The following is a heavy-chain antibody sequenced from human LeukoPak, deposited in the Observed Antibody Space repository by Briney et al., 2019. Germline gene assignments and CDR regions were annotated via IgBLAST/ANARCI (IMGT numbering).Heavy chain of an antibody. V-gene: IGHV3-7*01. D-gene: IGHD2-8*01. CDR1: GFTFSSYW. CDR3: ARDTNGWNDY. CDR2: IKQDGSVK. Sequence: GGSLRLSCASSGFTFSSYWMTWVRQAPGKGLEWVANIKQDGSVKQYVGSVKGRFTISRDNAKNSLYLQMNSRRAEDTAVYYCARDTNGWNDYWGQGTLVTVSS. J-gene: IGHJ4*02.